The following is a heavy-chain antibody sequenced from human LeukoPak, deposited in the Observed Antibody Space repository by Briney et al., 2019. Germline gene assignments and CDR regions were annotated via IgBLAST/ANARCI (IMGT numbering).Heavy chain of an antibody. Sequence: GGSLRLXCAASGFTYSSYWMSWVRRAPGKGLEWVANIKQDGSEKYYVDSVKGRFTISRDNAKNSLYLQMNSLRAEDTAVYYCARGDSGSYLGIDYWGQGTLVTVSS. CDR3: ARGDSGSYLGIDY. V-gene: IGHV3-7*01. CDR1: GFTYSSYW. J-gene: IGHJ4*02. D-gene: IGHD1-26*01. CDR2: IKQDGSEK.